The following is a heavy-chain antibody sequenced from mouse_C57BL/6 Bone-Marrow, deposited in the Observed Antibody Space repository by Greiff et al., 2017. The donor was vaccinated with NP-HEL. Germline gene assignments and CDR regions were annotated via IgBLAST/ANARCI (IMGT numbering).Heavy chain of an antibody. CDR1: GYTFTSYW. Sequence: QVQLQQPGAELVMPGASVKLSCKASGYTFTSYWMHWVKQRPGQGLEWIGEIDPSDSYTNYNQKFKGKSTLTVDKSSSTAYMQLSSLTSEDSAVYYCASSSWDPLWYFDVWGTGTTVTVSS. CDR3: ASSSWDPLWYFDV. D-gene: IGHD4-1*01. CDR2: IDPSDSYT. J-gene: IGHJ1*03. V-gene: IGHV1-69*01.